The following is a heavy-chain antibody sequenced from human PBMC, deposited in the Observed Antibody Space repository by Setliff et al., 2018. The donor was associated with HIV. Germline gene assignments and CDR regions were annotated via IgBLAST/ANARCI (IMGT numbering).Heavy chain of an antibody. CDR3: VRGRSDYLDFLTGYYGRDY. V-gene: IGHV3-48*04. J-gene: IGHJ4*02. D-gene: IGHD3-9*01. Sequence: GGSLRLSCTASGFSFSRYWMHWVRQTPGKRLEWISYISGSGKRVFYADSVKGRFTISRDNAKNSLYLQMNSLRAEDTAVYFCVRGRSDYLDFLTGYYGRDYWGQGTQVTVSS. CDR2: ISGSGKRV. CDR1: GFSFSRYW.